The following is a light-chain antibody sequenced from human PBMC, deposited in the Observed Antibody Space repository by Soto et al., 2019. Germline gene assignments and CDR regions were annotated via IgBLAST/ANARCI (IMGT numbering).Light chain of an antibody. CDR2: GNS. V-gene: IGLV1-40*01. CDR1: SSNIGAGYD. CDR3: QSYDSSLSGVV. J-gene: IGLJ2*01. Sequence: QSVLSPPPSVSGARGQRVTISCTGSSSNIGAGYDVHWYQQLPGTAPKLLIYGNSNRPSGVPDRFSGSKSGTSASLAITGLQAEDEADYYCQSYDSSLSGVVFGGGTQLTVL.